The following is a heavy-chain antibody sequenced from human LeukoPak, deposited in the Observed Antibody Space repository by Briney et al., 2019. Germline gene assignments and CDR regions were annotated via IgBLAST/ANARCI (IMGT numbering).Heavy chain of an antibody. CDR2: IGTAGDT. CDR1: GFTFSSYD. Sequence: GGSLRLSCAASGFTFSSYDMHWVRQATGKGLEWVSAIGTAGDTYYPGSVKGRFTISRDNAKNSLYLQMNSLRAEDTAIYYCARLVVVAATPGYFDYWGQGTLVTVSS. V-gene: IGHV3-13*01. CDR3: ARLVVVAATPGYFDY. D-gene: IGHD2-15*01. J-gene: IGHJ4*02.